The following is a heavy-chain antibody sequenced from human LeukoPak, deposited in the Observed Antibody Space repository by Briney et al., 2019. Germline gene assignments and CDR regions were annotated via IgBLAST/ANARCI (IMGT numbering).Heavy chain of an antibody. Sequence: GESLKISCTASGYTFGNYWIGWVRQMPGKGLEWMAITYRGSDTRYSPSFQGQVTISVDITTAYLQWRSLKASDTAMYYCARSRAETVPVWGSYRHHDAFDIWGQGTMVTVSS. CDR1: GYTFGNYW. CDR3: ARSRAETVPVWGSYRHHDAFDI. V-gene: IGHV5-51*01. J-gene: IGHJ3*02. CDR2: TYRGSDT. D-gene: IGHD3-16*02.